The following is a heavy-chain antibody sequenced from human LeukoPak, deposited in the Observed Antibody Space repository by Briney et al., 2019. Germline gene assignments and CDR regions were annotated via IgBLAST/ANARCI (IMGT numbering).Heavy chain of an antibody. Sequence: GESLKISCKGSGYSFSNFWIGWVRRMPGKGLEWMGIIYPGDSDARYSPSFQGQVTISADKSISTAYLQWSSLKASDTAMYYCARSEGSGWYLDYWGQGTLVIVSS. J-gene: IGHJ4*02. V-gene: IGHV5-51*01. CDR2: IYPGDSDA. CDR1: GYSFSNFW. D-gene: IGHD6-19*01. CDR3: ARSEGSGWYLDY.